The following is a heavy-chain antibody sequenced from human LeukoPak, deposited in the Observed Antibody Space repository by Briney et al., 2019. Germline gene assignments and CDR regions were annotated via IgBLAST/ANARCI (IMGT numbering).Heavy chain of an antibody. D-gene: IGHD2-15*01. V-gene: IGHV1-2*02. Sequence: GASVKVSCKAPGYTFTGYYIHWVRQAPGQGLEWMGWINPNSGGTNYAQKFQGRVTMTRDTSISTAYMELSRLRSDDTAVYYCARTRPGSSGGKVLGHWFDPWGQGTLVTVSS. CDR1: GYTFTGYY. CDR2: INPNSGGT. CDR3: ARTRPGSSGGKVLGHWFDP. J-gene: IGHJ5*02.